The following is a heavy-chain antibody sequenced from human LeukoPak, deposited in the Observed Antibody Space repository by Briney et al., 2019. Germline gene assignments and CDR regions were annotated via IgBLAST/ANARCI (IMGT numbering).Heavy chain of an antibody. D-gene: IGHD3-22*01. V-gene: IGHV4-34*01. Sequence: KPSETLSLTCAVYGGSFSGYYCSWIRQPPGKGLEWIGEINHSGSTNYNPSLKSRVTISVDTSKNQFSLKLSSVTAADTAVYYCARGNMIVVVISAFDIWGQGTMVTVSS. CDR3: ARGNMIVVVISAFDI. CDR1: GGSFSGYY. J-gene: IGHJ3*02. CDR2: INHSGST.